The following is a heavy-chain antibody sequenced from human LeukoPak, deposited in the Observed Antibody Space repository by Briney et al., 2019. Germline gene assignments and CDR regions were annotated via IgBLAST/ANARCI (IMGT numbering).Heavy chain of an antibody. CDR2: ISGSGGST. CDR3: AKDSTNSMNTVTTGADY. Sequence: QAGGSLRLSCAASGFTFSSFAMIWLGQAPGKAREGCSGISGSGGSTCYADSVKGLFTFSRDNSKNTLYLQMNSLRAEDTAVYYCAKDSTNSMNTVTTGADYWGQRTLVTV. CDR1: GFTFSSFA. D-gene: IGHD4-17*01. J-gene: IGHJ4*02. V-gene: IGHV3-23*01.